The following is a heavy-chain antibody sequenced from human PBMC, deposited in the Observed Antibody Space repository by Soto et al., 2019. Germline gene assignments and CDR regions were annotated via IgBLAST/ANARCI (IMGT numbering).Heavy chain of an antibody. Sequence: SETLSLTCTVSGGSINNSSFYWGWVRQPPGKRLEWIGSIYYSGSAYYNPSLKSRLTISVDTSKYQFSLNLSSVTAADTAVYFCARRPLVRGIIPYYFDSWGQGTLVTVSS. CDR1: GGSINNSSFY. CDR3: ARRPLVRGIIPYYFDS. D-gene: IGHD3-10*01. J-gene: IGHJ4*02. V-gene: IGHV4-39*01. CDR2: IYYSGSA.